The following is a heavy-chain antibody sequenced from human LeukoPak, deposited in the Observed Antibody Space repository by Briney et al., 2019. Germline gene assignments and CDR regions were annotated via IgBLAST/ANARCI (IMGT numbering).Heavy chain of an antibody. CDR2: IYHSGST. J-gene: IGHJ5*02. D-gene: IGHD2-2*01. CDR1: GGSISSGGYY. CDR3: ARDSIVVVPAANPYWFDP. V-gene: IGHV4-30-2*01. Sequence: SETLSLTCTASGGSISSGGYYWSWIRQPPGKGLEWIGYIYHSGSTYYNPSLKSRVTISVDRSKNQFSLKLSSVTAADTAVYYCARDSIVVVPAANPYWFDPWGQGTPVTVSS.